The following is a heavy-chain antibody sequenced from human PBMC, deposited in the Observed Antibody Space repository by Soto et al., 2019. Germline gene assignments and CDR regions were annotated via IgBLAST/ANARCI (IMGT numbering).Heavy chain of an antibody. CDR2: IYYSGST. V-gene: IGHV4-31*03. Sequence: QVQLQESGPGLVKPSQTLSLTCTVSGGSISSGGYYWSWIRQHPGKGLEWIGYIYYSGSTYYNPSLXXXVXLAVDTAKNQFSLKLSSVTAADTAVYYCAGIYSGSPGGTLRYWGQGTRVTVSS. J-gene: IGHJ4*02. CDR3: AGIYSGSPGGTLRY. CDR1: GGSISSGGYY. D-gene: IGHD1-26*01.